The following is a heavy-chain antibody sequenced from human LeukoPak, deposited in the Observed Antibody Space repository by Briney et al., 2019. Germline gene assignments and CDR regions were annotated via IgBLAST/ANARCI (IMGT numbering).Heavy chain of an antibody. D-gene: IGHD4-17*01. CDR3: VTTVTKYYFDY. CDR1: GYSFTSYW. V-gene: IGHV5-51*01. Sequence: GESLKISCKGSGYSFTSYWIGWVRQMPGKGLEWMGIIYPGDSDTRYSPSFQGQVTISADKSISTAYLQWSSLKASDTATYYCVTTVTKYYFDYWGQGTLVTVSS. CDR2: IYPGDSDT. J-gene: IGHJ4*02.